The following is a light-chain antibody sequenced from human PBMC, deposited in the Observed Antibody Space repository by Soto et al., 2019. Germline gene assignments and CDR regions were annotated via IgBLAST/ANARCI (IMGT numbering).Light chain of an antibody. V-gene: IGLV2-23*02. Sequence: QSVLTQPASVSGSPGQSITISCTGTSSDVGSYNLVSWYQHHPGKAPKLIIYEVSKRPSGVSNRFSGSKSGNTASLTISGLQAEDEADYYCCPYAGSSTLVFGTGTKVTVL. J-gene: IGLJ1*01. CDR3: CPYAGSSTLV. CDR1: SSDVGSYNL. CDR2: EVS.